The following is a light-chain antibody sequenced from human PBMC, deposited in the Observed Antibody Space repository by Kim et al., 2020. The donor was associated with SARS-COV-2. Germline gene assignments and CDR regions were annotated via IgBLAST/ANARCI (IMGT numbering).Light chain of an antibody. CDR3: QQYNDWPLT. CDR2: DAS. V-gene: IGKV3D-15*01. CDR1: QSINTN. Sequence: VSPGEIATCSCRASQSINTNLAWYQQKPGQAPRLLISDASTRATGIPARFSGSGSGTEFTLTISSLQSEDFAVYYCQQYNDWPLTFGGGTKVDIK. J-gene: IGKJ4*01.